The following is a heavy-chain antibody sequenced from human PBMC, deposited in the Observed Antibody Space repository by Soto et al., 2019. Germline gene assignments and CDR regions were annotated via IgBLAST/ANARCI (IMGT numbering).Heavy chain of an antibody. D-gene: IGHD2-2*01. CDR3: ARGLGYCTSNSCSRPGVYFDS. Sequence: HSETLSLTCAVYGGSFSGYYWSWIRQPPGKGLEWIGEINHRGRTNRNPSLKSRVTISVDTSKNQFSLKLSSVTAADTALYHCARGLGYCTSNSCSRPGVYFDSWGQGALVTVSS. CDR2: INHRGRT. CDR1: GGSFSGYY. V-gene: IGHV4-34*01. J-gene: IGHJ4*02.